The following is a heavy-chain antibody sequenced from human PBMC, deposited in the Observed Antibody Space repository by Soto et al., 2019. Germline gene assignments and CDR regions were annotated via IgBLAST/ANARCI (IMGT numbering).Heavy chain of an antibody. CDR3: ERGEMASPYDYGMDV. CDR2: IYSGGST. J-gene: IGHJ6*02. Sequence: GGSLRLSCAASGFTVSSNYMSWVRQAPGKGLEWVSVIYSGGSTYYADSVKGRFTISRDNSKNTLYLQMNSLRAEDTAVYYCERGEMASPYDYGMDVWGQGTTVTVSS. CDR1: GFTVSSNY. V-gene: IGHV3-53*01.